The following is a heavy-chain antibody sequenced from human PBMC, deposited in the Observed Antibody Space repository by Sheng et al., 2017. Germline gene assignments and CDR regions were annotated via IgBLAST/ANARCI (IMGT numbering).Heavy chain of an antibody. J-gene: IGHJ4*02. CDR1: GGTFSDYG. D-gene: IGHD3-16*01. CDR3: ARDLGERYFDS. CDR2: IIPVFGTV. V-gene: IGHV1-69*13. Sequence: QLVQSGAEVRKPGSSVKVSCEVSGGTFSDYGFTWVRQAPGQGLECVGGIIPVFGTVDYAQKFLGRVTITADEGTSTAYMELSSLRSEDTAVYYCARDLGERYFDSWAQGTLVTVSS.